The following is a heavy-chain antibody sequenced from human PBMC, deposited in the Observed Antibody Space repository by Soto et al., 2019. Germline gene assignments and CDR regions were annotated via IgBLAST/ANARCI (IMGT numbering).Heavy chain of an antibody. CDR2: IIATGGST. V-gene: IGHV3-23*01. D-gene: IGHD1-26*01. Sequence: PGGSLRLSCAASGFTFSDYAMNWVRQAPGKGLEWVSGIIATGGSTYYADSVKGRFIISRDNSKNTLFLQMNSLRAEDTALYYCAKDGAMWGQGTQVTVSS. CDR1: GFTFSDYA. CDR3: AKDGAM. J-gene: IGHJ4*02.